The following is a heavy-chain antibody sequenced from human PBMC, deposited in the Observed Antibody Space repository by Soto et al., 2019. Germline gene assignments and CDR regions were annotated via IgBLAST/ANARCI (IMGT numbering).Heavy chain of an antibody. D-gene: IGHD6-19*01. J-gene: IGHJ4*02. V-gene: IGHV1-3*01. CDR3: ARGLAVAGAIDY. CDR1: GYTFTGYA. CDR2: INAGNGNT. Sequence: GASVKVSCKASGYTFTGYAMHWVRQAPGQRLEWMGWINAGNGNTKYSQKFQGRVTITRDTSASTAYMELSSLRSEDTAVYYCARGLAVAGAIDYWGQGTLVTVSS.